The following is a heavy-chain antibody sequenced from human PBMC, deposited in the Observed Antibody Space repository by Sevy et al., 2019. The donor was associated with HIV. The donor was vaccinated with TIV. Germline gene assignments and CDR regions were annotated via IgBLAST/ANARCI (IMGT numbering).Heavy chain of an antibody. V-gene: IGHV1-18*01. D-gene: IGHD4-17*01. CDR3: ERLSTVRAELKWFDP. CDR2: IGAYNGNT. Sequence: ASVKVSCKASGYTFSSYGISWVQQAPGQGLEWMGWIGAYNGNTKYAQNLQDRVTMTTDTSTITAYIELRSLRSEDTAVYFCERLSTVRAELKWFDPWGQGTRVTVSS. J-gene: IGHJ5*02. CDR1: GYTFSSYG.